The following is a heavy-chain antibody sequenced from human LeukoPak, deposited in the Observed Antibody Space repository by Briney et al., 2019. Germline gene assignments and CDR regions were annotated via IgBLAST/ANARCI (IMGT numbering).Heavy chain of an antibody. CDR3: ARDHSGGYSNYVDWFDP. CDR2: IYTSGRT. J-gene: IGHJ5*02. CDR1: GGSISSYY. Sequence: PSETLSLTCTVSGGSISSYYWSWIRQPAGKGLEWIGRIYTSGRTNYNPSLKSRGTMSVDTSKNQFSLKLSSVTAADTAVYYCARDHSGGYSNYVDWFDPWAREPWSPSPQ. V-gene: IGHV4-4*07. D-gene: IGHD4-11*01.